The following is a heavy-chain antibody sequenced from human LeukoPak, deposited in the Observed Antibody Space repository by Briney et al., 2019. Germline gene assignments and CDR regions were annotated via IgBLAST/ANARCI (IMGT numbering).Heavy chain of an antibody. D-gene: IGHD3-10*01. Sequence: SGGSLRLSCAASGFTFSSYGMHWVRQAPGKGLEWVAVIWFDGSNKYYADSVKGRFTISRDNSKNTLYLQVNSLRAEDTAVYYCARGGGLGELFDWGQGTLVTVSS. J-gene: IGHJ4*02. CDR3: ARGGGLGELFD. CDR2: IWFDGSNK. CDR1: GFTFSSYG. V-gene: IGHV3-33*01.